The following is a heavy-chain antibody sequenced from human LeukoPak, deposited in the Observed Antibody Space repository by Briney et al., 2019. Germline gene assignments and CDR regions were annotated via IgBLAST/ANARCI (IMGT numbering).Heavy chain of an antibody. V-gene: IGHV3-23*01. CDR2: ISGSGGST. CDR1: GFTFSSYA. D-gene: IGHD6-6*01. Sequence: PGGSLRLSCAASGFTFSSYAMSWVRQAPGKGLEWVSAISGSGGSTYYADSVKGRFTISRDNSKNTLYLQMNSLRAEDTAVYYCAKVRYSSSSEYYFDYWGQGTLVTVSS. J-gene: IGHJ4*02. CDR3: AKVRYSSSSEYYFDY.